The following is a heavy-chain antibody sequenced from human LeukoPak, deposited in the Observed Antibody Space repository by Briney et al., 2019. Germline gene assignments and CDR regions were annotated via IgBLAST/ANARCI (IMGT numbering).Heavy chain of an antibody. V-gene: IGHV3-21*01. CDR2: IFPSGGEI. CDR1: GFTFSTFA. D-gene: IGHD3-10*01. Sequence: GGSLRLSCEASGFTFSTFAMIWVRQPPGKGLEWVSSIFPSGGEIHYADSVRGRFTISRDNAKNSLYLQMNSLRAEDTAVYYCARDRDFDYWGQGTLVTVSS. CDR3: ARDRDFDY. J-gene: IGHJ4*02.